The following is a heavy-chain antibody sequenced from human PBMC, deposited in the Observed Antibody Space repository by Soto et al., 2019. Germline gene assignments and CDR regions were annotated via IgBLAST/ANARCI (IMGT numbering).Heavy chain of an antibody. V-gene: IGHV3-74*01. Sequence: EVQLVESGGGLVQPGGSLRLSCAASGFTFSSYWMHWVRQAPGKGLVWVSRINSDGSSTSYADSVKGRFTISRDNAKNTLYLQMNSLRAEDTAVYYCARVASDGYNFAEGEGIDSWGQGTLVTVSS. D-gene: IGHD5-12*01. CDR1: GFTFSSYW. CDR3: ARVASDGYNFAEGEGIDS. CDR2: INSDGSST. J-gene: IGHJ4*02.